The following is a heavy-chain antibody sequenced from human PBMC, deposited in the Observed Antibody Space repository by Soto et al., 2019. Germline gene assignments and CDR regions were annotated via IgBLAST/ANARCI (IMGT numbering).Heavy chain of an antibody. Sequence: EVRLLESGGGLAQPGGSVRLSCAASGFTFSSSAMNWVRQAPGKGLEWVSSIRVGGGDTFYADSVRGRFTVSRDISRNTLYLQMNSLRAEDTAIHYCAKCSVGTVRSSGWCNWFDPWGQGTLVTVSS. CDR1: GFTFSSSA. V-gene: IGHV3-23*01. CDR3: AKCSVGTVRSSGWCNWFDP. J-gene: IGHJ5*02. D-gene: IGHD6-19*01. CDR2: IRVGGGDT.